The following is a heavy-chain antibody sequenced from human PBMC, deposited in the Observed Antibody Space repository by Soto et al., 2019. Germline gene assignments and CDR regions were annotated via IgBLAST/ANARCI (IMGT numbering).Heavy chain of an antibody. V-gene: IGHV3-66*01. CDR2: IYIGGTT. CDR1: GFPVSSNY. D-gene: IGHD1-26*01. CDR3: ARALVAAYQYYMDV. J-gene: IGHJ6*03. Sequence: PGGSLRLSCAASGFPVSSNYMSWVRQAPGKGLEWVSVIYIGGTTYYADSVKGRFTISRDKSNNTLYLEMNSLRAEDTAVYYCARALVAAYQYYMDVWGKGTTVTVSS.